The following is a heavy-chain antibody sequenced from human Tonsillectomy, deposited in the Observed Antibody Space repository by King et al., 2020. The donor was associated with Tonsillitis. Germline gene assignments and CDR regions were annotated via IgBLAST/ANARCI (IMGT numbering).Heavy chain of an antibody. J-gene: IGHJ4*02. V-gene: IGHV4-30-4*07. CDR3: ARLNTAMSDYYFDY. D-gene: IGHD4-17*01. Sequence: QLQESGPGLVKPSQTLSLTCAVSGGSISSGGYSWSWIRQPPGKGLEWIGYIYYSGNTYYNPSLKSRVTITVDTSKNQFSLKLSSVTAADTAVYYCARLNTAMSDYYFDYWGQGTLVTVSS. CDR1: GGSISSGGYS. CDR2: IYYSGNT.